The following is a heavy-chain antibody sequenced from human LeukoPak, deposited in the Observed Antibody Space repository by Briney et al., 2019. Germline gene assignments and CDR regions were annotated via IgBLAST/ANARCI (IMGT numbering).Heavy chain of an antibody. D-gene: IGHD4-17*01. CDR1: GFTFSSYS. J-gene: IGHJ4*02. Sequence: PGGSLRLYCAVSGFTFSSYSLNWVRQGPGKGPEWLSYISSSSTVIYYADSVKGRFTISRDNAKNSLYLQMNSLRAEDTAVYYCARRSTGVYYFDYWGQGTLVTVSS. CDR3: ARRSTGVYYFDY. CDR2: ISSSSTVI. V-gene: IGHV3-48*01.